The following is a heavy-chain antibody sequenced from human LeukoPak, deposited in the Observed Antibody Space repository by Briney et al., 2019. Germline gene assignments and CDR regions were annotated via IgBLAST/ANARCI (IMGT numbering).Heavy chain of an antibody. CDR1: GFTFSSYA. CDR2: ISGSGGST. D-gene: IGHD3-22*01. V-gene: IGHV3-23*01. CDR3: AKVVGLPITMIVVGFDY. Sequence: PGGSLRLSCAASGFTFSSYAMSWVRQAPGKGLEWVSAISGSGGSTYYADSVKGRFTISRDNSKNTLYLQMNSLRAEDTAVYYCAKVVGLPITMIVVGFDYWGQGTLVTVSS. J-gene: IGHJ4*02.